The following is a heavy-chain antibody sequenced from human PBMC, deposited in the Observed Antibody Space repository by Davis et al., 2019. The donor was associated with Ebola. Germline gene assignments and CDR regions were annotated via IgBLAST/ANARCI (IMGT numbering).Heavy chain of an antibody. CDR2: IYYSGST. D-gene: IGHD2/OR15-2a*01. J-gene: IGHJ5*02. Sequence: PSETLSLTCTVSGGSISSGGYYWSWIRQHPGKGLEWIGYIYYSGSTYYNPSLKSRVTISVDTSKNQFSLKLSSVTAADTAVYYCARSPLSMRPEGANWFDPWGQGTLVTVSS. CDR3: ARSPLSMRPEGANWFDP. CDR1: GGSISSGGYY. V-gene: IGHV4-31*03.